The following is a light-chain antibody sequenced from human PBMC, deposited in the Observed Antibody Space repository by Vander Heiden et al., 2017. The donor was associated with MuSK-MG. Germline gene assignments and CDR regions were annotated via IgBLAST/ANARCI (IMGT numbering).Light chain of an antibody. V-gene: IGKV1-39*01. CDR2: AAS. CDR3: QQSDSTPIT. J-gene: IGKJ4*01. Sequence: IELSQSPSSLSTSVGDRVTITCRASNSISRYLHWYPPKPGKAPELLIYAASSLQSGVPSRFSGSGSGTDFTITISRLQPEEFATYFCQQSDSTPITFGGGTKVEIK. CDR1: NSISRY.